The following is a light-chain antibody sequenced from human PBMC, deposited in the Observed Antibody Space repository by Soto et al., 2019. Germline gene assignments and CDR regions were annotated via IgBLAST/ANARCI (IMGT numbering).Light chain of an antibody. CDR1: NSDVGGYHY. CDR3: SSYTSGSTYV. J-gene: IGLJ7*01. V-gene: IGLV2-14*01. CDR2: DVT. Sequence: QSALTQPASVSGSPGQSITISCTGTNSDVGGYHYVSWYQQHPGKAPKLMIYDVTNRPSGVSNRFAGSRFGNTASLTISGLQAEDEADYYCSSYTSGSTYVFGPGTQLTVL.